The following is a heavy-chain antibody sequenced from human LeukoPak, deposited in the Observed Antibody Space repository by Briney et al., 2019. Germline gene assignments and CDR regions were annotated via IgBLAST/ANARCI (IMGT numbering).Heavy chain of an antibody. Sequence: PSWTRSLTCAVSGGSISSDNWWTWVRQPPGKGLEWIGDIYHSGSTNYSPSLKTRVTISVDKSKNQFSLKLTSVTAADTAVYYCARGPYGSGIYSVYWGQGTLVTVSS. CDR2: IYHSGST. V-gene: IGHV4-4*02. J-gene: IGHJ4*02. D-gene: IGHD3-10*01. CDR3: ARGPYGSGIYSVY. CDR1: GGSISSDNW.